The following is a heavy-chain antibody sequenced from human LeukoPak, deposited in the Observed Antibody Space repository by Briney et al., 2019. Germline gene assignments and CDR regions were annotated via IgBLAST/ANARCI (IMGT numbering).Heavy chain of an antibody. CDR3: AAQMRRLLGGRDY. CDR2: IIPIFGKA. V-gene: IGHV1-69*05. CDR1: GGTFSSYA. D-gene: IGHD3-16*01. J-gene: IGHJ4*02. Sequence: SVKVSCKASGGTFSSYAISWVRQAPGQGLEWMGGIIPIFGKANYAQKFQGRVTITTDESTSTAYMELSSLRSEDTAVYYCAAQMRRLLGGRDYWGQGTLVTVSS.